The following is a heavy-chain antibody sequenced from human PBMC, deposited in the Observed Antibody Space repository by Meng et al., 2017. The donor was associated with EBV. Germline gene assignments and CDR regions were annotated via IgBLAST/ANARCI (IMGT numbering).Heavy chain of an antibody. CDR1: GGSVSSGSYY. J-gene: IGHJ5*02. D-gene: IGHD4-17*01. CDR3: ARGRYYGDYFWFDP. Sequence: QVELEESCPGLVKPSETLSLTCTVSGGSVSSGSYYWSWIRQPPGKGLEWIGYIYYSGSTNYNPSLKSRVTISVDTSKNQFSLKLSSVTAADTAVYYCARGRYYGDYFWFDPWGQGTLVTVSS. V-gene: IGHV4-61*01. CDR2: IYYSGST.